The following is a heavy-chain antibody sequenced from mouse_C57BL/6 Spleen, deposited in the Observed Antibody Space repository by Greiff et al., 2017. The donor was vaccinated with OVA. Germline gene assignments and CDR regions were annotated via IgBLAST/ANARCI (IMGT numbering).Heavy chain of an antibody. Sequence: LVESDAELVKPGASVKISCKVSGYTFTDHTIHWMKQRPEQGLEWIGYIYPRDGSTKYNEKFKGKATLTADKSSSTAYMQLNNLTSEDSAVYFCARDLYDYDWFAYWGQGTLVTVAA. V-gene: IGHV1-78*01. CDR3: ARDLYDYDWFAY. CDR2: IYPRDGST. D-gene: IGHD2-4*01. J-gene: IGHJ3*01. CDR1: GYTFTDHT.